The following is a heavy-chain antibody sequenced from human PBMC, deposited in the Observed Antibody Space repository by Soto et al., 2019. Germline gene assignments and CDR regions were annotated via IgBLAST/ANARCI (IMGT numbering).Heavy chain of an antibody. Sequence: PGGSLRLSCAASGFTFTGYYMSWIRQAPGKGLEWLSYISSSGSTIYYADSVKGRFTISRDNAKNSLYLQMNSLRAEDTAVYYCARVLVFYGGFDPWGQGTLVTVSS. V-gene: IGHV3-11*01. J-gene: IGHJ5*02. D-gene: IGHD2-21*02. CDR3: ARVLVFYGGFDP. CDR2: ISSSGSTI. CDR1: GFTFTGYY.